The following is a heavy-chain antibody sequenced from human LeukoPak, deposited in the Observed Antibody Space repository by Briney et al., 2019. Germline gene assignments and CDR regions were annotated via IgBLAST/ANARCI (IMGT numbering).Heavy chain of an antibody. V-gene: IGHV4-59*08. J-gene: IGHJ4*02. CDR2: MYYSGRT. CDR3: ARPYPKYYFDF. Sequence: PAETLSLICTVSGGTISSYAWSWIRQPPGEGLEWFGYMYYSGRTKYYPSFKSRVTISIDTSKNQISLKLSSVTAADTAVYYCARPYPKYYFDFWGQGTLVTVSS. CDR1: GGTISSYA.